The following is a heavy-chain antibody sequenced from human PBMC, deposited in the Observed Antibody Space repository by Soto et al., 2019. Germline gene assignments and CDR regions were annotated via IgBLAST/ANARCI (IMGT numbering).Heavy chain of an antibody. CDR2: IIPIFGTA. D-gene: IGHD2-8*02. CDR3: ARDRPAVVYLQKDAFDI. J-gene: IGHJ3*02. Sequence: GASVTVSCKASGGTISSYAISWVRQATGQGLEWMGGIIPIFGTANYAQKFQGRVTITADESTSTAYMELSSLRSEDTAVYYCARDRPAVVYLQKDAFDIWGQGTMVTVSS. V-gene: IGHV1-69*01. CDR1: GGTISSYA.